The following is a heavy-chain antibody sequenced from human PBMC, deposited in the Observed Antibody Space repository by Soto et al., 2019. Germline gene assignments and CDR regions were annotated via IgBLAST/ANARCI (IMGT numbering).Heavy chain of an antibody. CDR2: IFYSGST. D-gene: IGHD5-18*01. CDR1: GGSIRSYY. CDR3: ARGAADTAMVDS. J-gene: IGHJ4*02. Sequence: KPSETLSLTCTVSGGSIRSYYWTWIRQPPGKGLEWLGYIFYSGSTFYNPSLKSRVTISIHTSKSQFSLQLASLTAADTAVYYCARGAADTAMVDSWGQGTLVTVSS. V-gene: IGHV4-59*01.